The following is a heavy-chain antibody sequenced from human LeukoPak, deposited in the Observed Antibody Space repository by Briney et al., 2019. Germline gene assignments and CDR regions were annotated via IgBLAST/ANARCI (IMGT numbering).Heavy chain of an antibody. CDR3: ARDGWRYCSGGSCYPFDY. D-gene: IGHD2-15*01. Sequence: ASVKVSCKASGYTFTSYGISWVRQAPGQGLEWMGWISAYNGNTNYAQKLQGRVTMTTDTSTSTAYMELRSLRSDDTAVYYCARDGWRYCSGGSCYPFDYWGQGTLVTVSS. CDR1: GYTFTSYG. V-gene: IGHV1-18*01. J-gene: IGHJ4*02. CDR2: ISAYNGNT.